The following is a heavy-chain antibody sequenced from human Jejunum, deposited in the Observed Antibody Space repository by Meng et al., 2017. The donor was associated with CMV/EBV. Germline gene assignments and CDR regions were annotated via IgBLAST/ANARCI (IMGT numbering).Heavy chain of an antibody. CDR1: YS. J-gene: IGHJ5*02. CDR2: LFSSGTP. D-gene: IGHD2-2*01. Sequence: YSWRWLRQPPGKGLEWIGYLFSSGTPDYNPSLKSRVTMSVDMSKNQVSLTLTSVTAADTAVYYCARGDHCGTTACYPHWFDPWGQGTLVTVSS. V-gene: IGHV4-4*09. CDR3: ARGDHCGTTACYPHWFDP.